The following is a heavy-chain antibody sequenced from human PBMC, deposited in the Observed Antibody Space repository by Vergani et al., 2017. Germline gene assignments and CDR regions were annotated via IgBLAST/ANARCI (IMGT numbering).Heavy chain of an antibody. J-gene: IGHJ3*02. CDR2: LSASDRRT. Sequence: EVQLLDSGGDLVQPGGSLRLPCAASGFPFIMHAMSWVRQAPGKGLEWVSTLSASDRRTHYADSVKGRFTIARDISKNTLFLHMNSLRPADTAVYYCAKVGRSEVAGTFGAFDIWGQGTMVTVSS. V-gene: IGHV3-23*01. CDR3: AKVGRSEVAGTFGAFDI. D-gene: IGHD6-19*01. CDR1: GFPFIMHA.